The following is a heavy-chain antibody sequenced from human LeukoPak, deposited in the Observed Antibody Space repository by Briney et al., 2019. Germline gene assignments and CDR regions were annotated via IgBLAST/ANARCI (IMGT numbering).Heavy chain of an antibody. CDR3: AIGSGSFKSVSPFDY. CDR1: GFTFSSYG. D-gene: IGHD3-10*01. V-gene: IGHV3-30*03. CDR2: ISNDGSNK. J-gene: IGHJ4*02. Sequence: GGSLRLSCAASGFTFSSYGMHWVRQAPGKGLEWVAIISNDGSNKYYADSVKGRFTISRDKSKNTLYLQMNSLRAEDTAVYYCAIGSGSFKSVSPFDYWGQGTLVIVSS.